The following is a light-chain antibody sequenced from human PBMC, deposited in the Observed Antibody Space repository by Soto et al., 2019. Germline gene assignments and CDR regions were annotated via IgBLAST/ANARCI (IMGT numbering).Light chain of an antibody. CDR3: QQYYNWPPYT. CDR2: WGS. CDR1: QSVGPN. J-gene: IGKJ2*01. Sequence: TQSPATLSVSLGEEVTLSCRASQSVGPNLAWYQQRPGQAPRLLIHWGSTRANGVPARFRGSGRGTDFTLTISGLQSDDFAIYYCQQYYNWPPYTFGQGTRLQIK. V-gene: IGKV3-15*01.